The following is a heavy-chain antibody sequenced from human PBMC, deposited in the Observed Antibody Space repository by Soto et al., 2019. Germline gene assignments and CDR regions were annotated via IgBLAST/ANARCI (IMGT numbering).Heavy chain of an antibody. CDR3: ARSLSTVVTEGVSYYYYGMDV. Sequence: QVQLVQSGAEVKKPGASVKVSCKASGYTFTSYGISWVRQAPGQGLEWMGWISAYNGNTNYAQKLQGRVTMTTDTSTSTAYMELRSLRSDDTAVYYCARSLSTVVTEGVSYYYYGMDVWGQGTTVTVSS. J-gene: IGHJ6*02. CDR2: ISAYNGNT. CDR1: GYTFTSYG. V-gene: IGHV1-18*01. D-gene: IGHD4-17*01.